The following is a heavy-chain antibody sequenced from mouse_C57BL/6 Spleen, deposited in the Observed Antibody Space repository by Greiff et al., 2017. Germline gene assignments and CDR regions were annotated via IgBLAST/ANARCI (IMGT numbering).Heavy chain of an antibody. CDR3: ADYDGYAMDY. V-gene: IGHV1-19*01. Sequence: EVKLMESGPVLVKPGASVKMSCKASGYTFTDYYMNWVKQSHGKSLEWIGVINPYNGGTSYNQKFKGKATLTVDKSSSTAYMELNSLTSEDSAVYYCADYDGYAMDYWGQGTTVTVSS. CDR1: GYTFTDYY. J-gene: IGHJ4*01. D-gene: IGHD2-4*01. CDR2: INPYNGGT.